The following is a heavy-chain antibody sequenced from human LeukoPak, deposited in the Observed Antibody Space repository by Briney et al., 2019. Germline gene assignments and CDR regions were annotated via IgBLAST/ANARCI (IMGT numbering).Heavy chain of an antibody. CDR2: VNNSGYT. Sequence: SETLSHTCGVSGASFTSYYWSWIRQTPGKGLEWIGEVNNSGYTNMNPSLKRRVTISVDTSKNQFSLMMTSVTAADTAVYFCARMTTGPDYWGQGILVTVSS. D-gene: IGHD4-17*01. J-gene: IGHJ4*02. CDR3: ARMTTGPDY. CDR1: GASFTSYY. V-gene: IGHV4-34*01.